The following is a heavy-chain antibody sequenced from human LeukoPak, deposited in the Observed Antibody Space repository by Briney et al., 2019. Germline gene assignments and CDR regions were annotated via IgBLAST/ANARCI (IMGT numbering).Heavy chain of an antibody. J-gene: IGHJ4*02. CDR3: AKDMVRGDNSGFDY. CDR2: ISGSGGST. Sequence: GASLRLSCAASGFTFSSYAMSWVRQAPGKGLDWVSGISGSGGSTYYTDSVKGRFTISRDNSKNTLYLQMNSLRAEDTAVYYCAKDMVRGDNSGFDYWGQGTLVTVSS. CDR1: GFTFSSYA. D-gene: IGHD3-10*01. V-gene: IGHV3-23*01.